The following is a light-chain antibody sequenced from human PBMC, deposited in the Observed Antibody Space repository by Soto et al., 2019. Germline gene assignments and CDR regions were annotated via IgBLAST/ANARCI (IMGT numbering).Light chain of an antibody. V-gene: IGKV2-28*01. CDR2: LAS. J-gene: IGKJ1*01. CDR3: MQLLQTPWT. Sequence: DIVLTQSPLSLPVTPGEPASISCMSSQSLLQRDGNNHLDWYLQKPGQSPQLLISLASNRASGVPERFSGGGTGTDFTLKISRVEAEDVGIYYCMQLLQTPWTFGQGTKVDIK. CDR1: QSLLQRDGNNH.